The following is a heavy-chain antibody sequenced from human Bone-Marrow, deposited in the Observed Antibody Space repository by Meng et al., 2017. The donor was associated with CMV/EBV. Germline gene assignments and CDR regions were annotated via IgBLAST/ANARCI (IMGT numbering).Heavy chain of an antibody. V-gene: IGHV1-18*01. J-gene: IGHJ6*02. D-gene: IGHD6-13*01. CDR2: ISAYNGNT. CDR3: ARAAAAAGTIYYYGMDV. Sequence: ASVKVSCKDSGYTFTSYGISWVRQAPGQGLEWMGWISAYNGNTNYAQKLQGRVTMTTDTSTSTAYMELRSLRSDDTAVYYCARAAAAAGTIYYYGMDVWGQGTTVTVSS. CDR1: GYTFTSYG.